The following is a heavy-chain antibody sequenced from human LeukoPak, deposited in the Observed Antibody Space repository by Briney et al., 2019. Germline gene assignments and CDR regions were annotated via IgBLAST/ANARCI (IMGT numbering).Heavy chain of an antibody. CDR2: IDSGDSDT. Sequence: GESLKISCKGSGYSFTTSWIGWVRQKPGKGLEWMGIIDSGDSDTRYSPSFQGQVTISADKSISTAYLQWGSLKASDTAMYYCARVGSSSWSFDSWGQGTLVTVSS. D-gene: IGHD6-13*01. V-gene: IGHV5-51*01. CDR1: GYSFTTSW. J-gene: IGHJ4*02. CDR3: ARVGSSSWSFDS.